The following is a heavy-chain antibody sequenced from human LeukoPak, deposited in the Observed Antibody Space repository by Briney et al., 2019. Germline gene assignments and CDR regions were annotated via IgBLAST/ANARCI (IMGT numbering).Heavy chain of an antibody. Sequence: GGSLRLSCAASGFTFSSYTMNWVRQAPGEGLEWVSSISSSRSSIYYADSMKGRFTISRDNAKNSLHLQMNSLRAEDTAVYYCAKSFWWFGEFSPFDYWGQGTLVTVSS. CDR3: AKSFWWFGEFSPFDY. CDR1: GFTFSSYT. J-gene: IGHJ4*02. D-gene: IGHD3-10*01. CDR2: ISSSRSSI. V-gene: IGHV3-21*01.